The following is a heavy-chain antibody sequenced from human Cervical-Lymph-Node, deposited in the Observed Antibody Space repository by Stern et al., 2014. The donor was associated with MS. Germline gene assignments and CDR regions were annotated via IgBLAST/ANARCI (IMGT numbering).Heavy chain of an antibody. CDR1: GDTFTDYA. V-gene: IGHV1-69*06. J-gene: IGHJ6*01. D-gene: IGHD1-1*01. CDR2: ITPIFGSA. Sequence: QVQLVQSGAEAKKPGSSVKVSCKASGDTFTDYAISWVRQAPGQGPEWMGGITPIFGSADYAQKFQGRLTITADRSTSTAYMDLSSLTSEDTAVYYCAREVGSLAMDVWGQGSTVIVSS. CDR3: AREVGSLAMDV.